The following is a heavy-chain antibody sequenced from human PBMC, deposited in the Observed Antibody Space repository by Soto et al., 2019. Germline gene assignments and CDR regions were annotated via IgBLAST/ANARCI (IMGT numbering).Heavy chain of an antibody. CDR2: ILYDGSNK. J-gene: IGHJ4*02. Sequence: GGSLRLSCAASGFTCNKYAMNWVRQSPGKGLEWVAVILYDGSNKYYADSVKGRFTISRDNSKDTLFLQMKSLRLEDTAVYDCASAAAGVVTSYFDFWGQGTLVTVSS. V-gene: IGHV3-30*04. CDR3: ASAAAGVVTSYFDF. CDR1: GFTCNKYA. D-gene: IGHD3-3*01.